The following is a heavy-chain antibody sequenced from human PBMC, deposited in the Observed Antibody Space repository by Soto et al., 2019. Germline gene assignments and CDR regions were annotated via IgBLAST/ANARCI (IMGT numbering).Heavy chain of an antibody. CDR1: GGSFSGYY. J-gene: IGHJ4*02. V-gene: IGHV4-34*01. D-gene: IGHD3-22*01. Sequence: QVQLQQWGAGLLKPSETLSLTCAVYGGSFSGYYWSWIRQPPGKGLELIGEINHRGRTKYNPSLKRRVTRSVDTSTSQFPVKLSSVTAADSAVYYCARYYYDSRGSLGLDYWGQGTLVTVSS. CDR2: INHRGRT. CDR3: ARYYYDSRGSLGLDY.